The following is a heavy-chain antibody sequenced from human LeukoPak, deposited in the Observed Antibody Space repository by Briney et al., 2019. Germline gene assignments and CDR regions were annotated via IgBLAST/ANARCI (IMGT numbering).Heavy chain of an antibody. J-gene: IGHJ3*02. D-gene: IGHD3-22*01. CDR2: ISGNSRYI. CDR1: GFTFSSYS. CDR3: ARNFYDSSGYYYIPDAFDI. V-gene: IGHV3-21*01. Sequence: GGSLRLSCAASGFTFSSYSMTWVRQAPGKGLEWVSSISGNSRYIYYADSMRGRFTISRDNAKNSLYLQMNSLRAEDTAVYYCARNFYDSSGYYYIPDAFDIWGQGTMVTVSS.